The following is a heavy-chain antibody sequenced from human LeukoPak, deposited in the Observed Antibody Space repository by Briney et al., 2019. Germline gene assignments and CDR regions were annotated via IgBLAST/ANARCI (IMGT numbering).Heavy chain of an antibody. Sequence: ASVKVSCKASGYTFTSYGISWVRQAPGQGLDWMGWISAYNGNTNFAQKLQGRVTITTDTSTSTGYMDLRSLRSDDTAVYYCARDQAATNTQVRFCLDWGQGTLVTVSS. J-gene: IGHJ4*02. D-gene: IGHD3-9*01. CDR2: ISAYNGNT. CDR3: ARDQAATNTQVRFCLD. CDR1: GYTFTSYG. V-gene: IGHV1-18*01.